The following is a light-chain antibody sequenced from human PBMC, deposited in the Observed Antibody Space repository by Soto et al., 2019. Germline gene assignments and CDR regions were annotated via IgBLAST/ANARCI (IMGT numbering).Light chain of an antibody. CDR3: QQYGSSPQT. CDR1: QSVSSSY. Sequence: EIVLTQSPGTLSLSPGERATLSCRASQSVSSSYLAWYQQKPGQAPRLLIYGASSRATGIPDRFSGSGSGKDFTLTIRRLEPEDFAVYYCQQYGSSPQTFGQGTKVNIK. V-gene: IGKV3-20*01. CDR2: GAS. J-gene: IGKJ1*01.